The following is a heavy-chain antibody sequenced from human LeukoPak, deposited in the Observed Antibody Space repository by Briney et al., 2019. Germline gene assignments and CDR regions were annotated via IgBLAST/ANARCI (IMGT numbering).Heavy chain of an antibody. D-gene: IGHD5-12*01. CDR2: ISSSSSFI. CDR1: GFTFSSYI. V-gene: IGHV3-21*01. CDR3: AKGGGYEAQYYYYYLDV. J-gene: IGHJ6*03. Sequence: GGSLRLSCAVSGFTFSSYIMTWVRQAPGKGLEWVSSISSSSSFIYYADSVRGRFSISRDNSKNTLYLQMKSLRAEDTAVYYCAKGGGYEAQYYYYYLDVWGKGTTVTISS.